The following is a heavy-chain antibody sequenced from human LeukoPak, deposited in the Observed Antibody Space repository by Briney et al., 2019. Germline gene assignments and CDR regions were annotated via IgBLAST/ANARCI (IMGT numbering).Heavy chain of an antibody. Sequence: GASVKVSCKVSGYTLTELSMHWVRQAPGKGLEWMGGFDPEDGETIYAQKFQGRVTMTEDTSTDTAYMELSSLRSEDTAVYYCATFLSASNTADYWGQGTLVTVSS. D-gene: IGHD5-18*01. CDR2: FDPEDGET. V-gene: IGHV1-24*01. J-gene: IGHJ4*02. CDR1: GYTLTELS. CDR3: ATFLSASNTADY.